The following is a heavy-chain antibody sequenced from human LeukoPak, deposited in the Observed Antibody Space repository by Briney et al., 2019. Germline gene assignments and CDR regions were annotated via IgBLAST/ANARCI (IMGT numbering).Heavy chain of an antibody. CDR3: TREPTRGGGSPFDY. J-gene: IGHJ4*02. V-gene: IGHV3-49*04. CDR1: GFTFGDYA. D-gene: IGHD3-10*01. Sequence: GGSLRLSCTASGFTFGDYAMSWVRQAPGKGLEWVGFIRSKAYGGTTEYAASVKGRFTISRDDSKSIAYLQMNSLKTEDTAVYYCTREPTRGGGSPFDYWGQGTLVTVSS. CDR2: IRSKAYGGTT.